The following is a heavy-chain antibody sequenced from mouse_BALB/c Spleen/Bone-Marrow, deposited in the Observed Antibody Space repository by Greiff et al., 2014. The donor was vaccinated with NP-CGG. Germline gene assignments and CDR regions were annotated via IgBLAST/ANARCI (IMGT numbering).Heavy chain of an antibody. Sequence: VHVKQSGAELVKPGASVKLSCTASGFNIKATYMHWVKQRPEQGLEWIGRIDPANGNTKYDPKFQGKATRTADTSSNTAYLQLSSLTSEDTAVYYCSRYYYGSSYFDYWGQGTTLTVSS. V-gene: IGHV14-3*02. CDR1: GFNIKATY. CDR3: SRYYYGSSYFDY. CDR2: IDPANGNT. J-gene: IGHJ2*01. D-gene: IGHD1-1*01.